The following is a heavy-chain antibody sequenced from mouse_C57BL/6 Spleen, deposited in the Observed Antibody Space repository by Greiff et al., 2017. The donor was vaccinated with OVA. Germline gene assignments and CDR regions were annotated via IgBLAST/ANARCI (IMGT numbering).Heavy chain of an antibody. V-gene: IGHV1-81*01. D-gene: IGHD2-2*01. Sequence: QVQLKQSGAELARPGASVKLSCKASGYTFTSYGISWVKQRTGQGLEWIGEIYPRSGNTYYNEKFKGKATLTADKSSSTAYMELRSLTSEDSAVYFCARERTGYSFDYWGQGTTLTVSS. CDR2: IYPRSGNT. J-gene: IGHJ2*01. CDR3: ARERTGYSFDY. CDR1: GYTFTSYG.